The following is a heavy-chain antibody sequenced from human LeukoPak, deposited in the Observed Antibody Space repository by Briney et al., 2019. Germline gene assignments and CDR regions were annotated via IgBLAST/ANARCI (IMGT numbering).Heavy chain of an antibody. Sequence: SETLSLTCTVPGGSISSYYWSWIRQPPGKGLEWIGYIYYSGSTNYNPSLKSRVTISVDTSKNQFSLKLSSVTAADTAVYYCARRYCSGGSCYFDYWGQGTLVTVSS. D-gene: IGHD2-15*01. CDR2: IYYSGST. CDR1: GGSISSYY. V-gene: IGHV4-59*08. CDR3: ARRYCSGGSCYFDY. J-gene: IGHJ4*02.